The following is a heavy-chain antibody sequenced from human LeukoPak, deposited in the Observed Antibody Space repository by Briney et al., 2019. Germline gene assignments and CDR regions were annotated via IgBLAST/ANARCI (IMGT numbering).Heavy chain of an antibody. CDR2: IYYSGST. CDR3: ARVTGYSSGWYVGY. J-gene: IGHJ4*02. D-gene: IGHD6-19*01. V-gene: IGHV4-39*01. Sequence: PSETLSLTCTVSGGPISSSSYYWGWIRQPPGKGLEWIGSIYYSGSTYYNPSLKSRVTISVDTSKNQFSLKLSSVTAADTAVYYCARVTGYSSGWYVGYWGQGTLVTVSS. CDR1: GGPISSSSYY.